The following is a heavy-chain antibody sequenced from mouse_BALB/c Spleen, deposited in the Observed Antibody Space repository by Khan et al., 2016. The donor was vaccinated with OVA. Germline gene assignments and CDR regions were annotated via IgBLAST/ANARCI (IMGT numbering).Heavy chain of an antibody. Sequence: QVQLQQSGAEVMKPGASVKISCKATGYTFSSYWIEWVKQRPGHGLEWIGEILPGSGSTNYNEKFKGKATFTTDTSSNTAYMQLSSLTSEDSAVYYCARTTYYFDYWGQGTTLTVSS. J-gene: IGHJ2*01. V-gene: IGHV1-9*01. CDR1: GYTFSSYW. CDR2: ILPGSGST. CDR3: ARTTYYFDY.